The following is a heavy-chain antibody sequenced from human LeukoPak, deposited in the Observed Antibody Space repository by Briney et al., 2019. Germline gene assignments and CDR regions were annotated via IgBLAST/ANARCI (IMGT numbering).Heavy chain of an antibody. V-gene: IGHV4-59*01. J-gene: IGHJ4*02. D-gene: IGHD3-16*01. Sequence: SETLSLTCTVSGGSTSSYYWSWIRQPPGKGLEWIGYIYYSGSTNYNPSLKSRVTISVDTSKDQFSLKLSSVTAADTAVYYCARALGGAMGYWSQGTLVTVSS. CDR2: IYYSGST. CDR3: ARALGGAMGY. CDR1: GGSTSSYY.